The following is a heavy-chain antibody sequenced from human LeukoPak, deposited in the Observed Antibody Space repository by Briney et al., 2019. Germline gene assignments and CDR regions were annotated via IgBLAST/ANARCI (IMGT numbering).Heavy chain of an antibody. V-gene: IGHV4-59*13. Sequence: SETLSLTCTVSGGSLNGYSWTWIRQPPGKGLELIGCVYYSGSTDYNPSLKSRVTISLDTSKNQFSLKLSSVTAADTAVYYCARRYSSNWYFDYWGQGTLVTVSS. CDR2: VYYSGST. CDR3: ARRYSSNWYFDY. J-gene: IGHJ4*02. D-gene: IGHD6-13*01. CDR1: GGSLNGYS.